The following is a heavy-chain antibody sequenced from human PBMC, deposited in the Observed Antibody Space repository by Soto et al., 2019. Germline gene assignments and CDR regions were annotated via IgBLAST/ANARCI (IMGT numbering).Heavy chain of an antibody. V-gene: IGHV4-39*01. CDR2: IYYSGST. D-gene: IGHD3-22*01. CDR3: ARGPLGYYYDSSGYYIDY. CDR1: GGSISSSSYY. Sequence: PEETLSLTCTVSGGSISSSSYYWGWIRQPPGKGLEWIGSIYYSGSTYYNPSLKSRVTISVDTSKNQFSLKLSSVTAADTAVYYCARGPLGYYYDSSGYYIDYWGQGTLVTVSS. J-gene: IGHJ4*02.